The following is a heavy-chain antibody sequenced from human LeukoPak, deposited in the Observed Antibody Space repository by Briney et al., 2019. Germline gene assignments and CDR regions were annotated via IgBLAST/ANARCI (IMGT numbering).Heavy chain of an antibody. Sequence: GGSLRLSCAASGFTFSSYAMSWVRQAPGKGLEWVSAISGSGGSTYYADSVKGRFTISRDNSKNTLYLQMNSLRAEDTAVYYCTARMVRGVMFDYWGQGTLVTVSS. CDR1: GFTFSSYA. J-gene: IGHJ4*02. D-gene: IGHD3-10*01. CDR3: TARMVRGVMFDY. CDR2: ISGSGGST. V-gene: IGHV3-23*01.